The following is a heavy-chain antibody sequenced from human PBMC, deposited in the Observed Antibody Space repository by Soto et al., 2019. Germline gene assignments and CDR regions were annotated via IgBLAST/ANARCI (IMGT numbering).Heavy chain of an antibody. D-gene: IGHD5-12*01. Sequence: ASVKVSGKASGATYSTSAISWVRQAPGQGLEWMGGINPILGTPDYAHKFQGRVTITADESTSTVYMELGSLRSEDTALYFCARGGVDVVATSAFDYWGQGTLVTVSS. J-gene: IGHJ4*02. CDR3: ARGGVDVVATSAFDY. CDR2: INPILGTP. V-gene: IGHV1-69*13. CDR1: GATYSTSA.